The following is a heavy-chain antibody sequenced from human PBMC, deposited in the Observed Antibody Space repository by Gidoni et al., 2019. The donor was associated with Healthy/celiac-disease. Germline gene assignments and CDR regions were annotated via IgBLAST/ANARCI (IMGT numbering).Heavy chain of an antibody. CDR2: IKSKTDGGTT. J-gene: IGHJ6*03. D-gene: IGHD4-17*01. Sequence: EVQLVESGGGLVKPGGSLRLPCAASGFTCMNAWISWVRQAPGKGLERVGRIKSKTDGGTTDYAAPVKGRFTISRDDSKNTLYLQRNSLKTGDTAVYYCTTESPRQGLYGYMDVWGKGTTVTVSS. V-gene: IGHV3-15*01. CDR1: GFTCMNAW. CDR3: TTESPRQGLYGYMDV.